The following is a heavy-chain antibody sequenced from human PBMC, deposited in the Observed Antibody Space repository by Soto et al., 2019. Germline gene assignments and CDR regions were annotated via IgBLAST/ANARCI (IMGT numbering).Heavy chain of an antibody. J-gene: IGHJ3*01. V-gene: IGHV3-21*01. CDR3: ARDREGVGAGLF. CDR1: GFTFSSYS. CDR2: ISISNYI. Sequence: GGSLRLSCAASGFTFSSYSMNWVRQAPGKGLEWVSSISISNYIYYADSMKGRFTISRDNAKNSLYLQMNSLRAEDTAVYYCARDREGVGAGLFWGQGTMVTVSS. D-gene: IGHD1-26*01.